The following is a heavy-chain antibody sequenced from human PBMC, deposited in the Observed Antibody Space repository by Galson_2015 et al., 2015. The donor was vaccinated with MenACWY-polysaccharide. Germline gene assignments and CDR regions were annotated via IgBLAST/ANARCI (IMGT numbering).Heavy chain of an antibody. J-gene: IGHJ4*02. CDR2: ISGSGNSA. CDR3: ASTRAQTHYFEF. V-gene: IGHV3-23*01. CDR1: GFTFRTFP. Sequence: SLRLSCAASGFTFRTFPMNWVRQTPGKGLEWVAGISGSGNSAFYADSVRGRFTISRDNSRNTLYLLMNSLRAGDTAIYYCASTRAQTHYFEFWGQGTLVTVSS.